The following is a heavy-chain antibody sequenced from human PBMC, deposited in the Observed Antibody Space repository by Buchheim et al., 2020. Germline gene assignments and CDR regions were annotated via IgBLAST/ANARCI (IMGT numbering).Heavy chain of an antibody. Sequence: QVQLVESGGGVVQPGRSLRLSCAASGFTFSSYAMHWVRQAPGKGLEWVAVISYDGSNKYYADSVKGRFTISRDNSTNTLYLQMNSLRAEDTAVYYCARDSGRGYSYADDFDYWGQGTL. J-gene: IGHJ4*02. V-gene: IGHV3-30-3*01. CDR3: ARDSGRGYSYADDFDY. CDR2: ISYDGSNK. D-gene: IGHD5-18*01. CDR1: GFTFSSYA.